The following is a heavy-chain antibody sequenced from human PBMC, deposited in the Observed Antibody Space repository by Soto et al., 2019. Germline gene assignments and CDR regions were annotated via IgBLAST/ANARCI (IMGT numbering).Heavy chain of an antibody. J-gene: IGHJ4*02. CDR1: GFTFTSCA. D-gene: IGHD3-10*01. V-gene: IGHV3-30-3*01. CDR3: ARGSKESYPGSRIFDF. Sequence: QVHLVESGGGVVQPGGSLRLSCAASGFTFTSCAMHWVRQAPGKGLEWVAVISCDENKTYYADSVKGRFTISRDDSKNTLYLQMSSLRAEDSAVYYCARGSKESYPGSRIFDFWGRGTLVTVSS. CDR2: ISCDENKT.